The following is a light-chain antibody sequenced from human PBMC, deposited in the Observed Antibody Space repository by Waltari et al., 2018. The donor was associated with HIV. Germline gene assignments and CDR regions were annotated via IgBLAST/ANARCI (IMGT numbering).Light chain of an antibody. CDR1: SGNIANNY. CDR2: DAR. V-gene: IGLV6-57*01. CDR3: QSFDTTNHWV. J-gene: IGLJ3*02. Sequence: FMLTQPHSVSESPGKTVIISCTRDSGNIANNYVQWFQRRPGSPPPTLLYDARRRPSGVPDRFSGSIDRSSNSASLTISGVMTEDEADYYCQSFDTTNHWVFGGGTKLTVL.